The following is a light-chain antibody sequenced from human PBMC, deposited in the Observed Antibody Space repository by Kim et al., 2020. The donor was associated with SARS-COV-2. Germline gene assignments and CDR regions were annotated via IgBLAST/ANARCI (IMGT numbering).Light chain of an antibody. CDR2: GAS. J-gene: IGKJ1*01. Sequence: TSVGDRVTIACRASQGISNYLAWYQQKPGKVPTLLIYGASTLQSGVPSRFSGSGSGTDFTLTISTLQPEDVATYYCQQYDSAPRTFGQGTKVDIK. CDR3: QQYDSAPRT. CDR1: QGISNY. V-gene: IGKV1-27*01.